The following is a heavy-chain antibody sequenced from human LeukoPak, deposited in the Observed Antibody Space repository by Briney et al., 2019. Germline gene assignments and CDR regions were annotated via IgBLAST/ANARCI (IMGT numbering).Heavy chain of an antibody. CDR2: ISAYNGNT. J-gene: IGHJ1*01. Sequence: ASVKVSCTASGYTFTSYGISWVRQAPGQGLEWMGWISAYNGNTNYAQKLQGRVTMTTDTSTSTAYMELRSLRSDDTAVYYCARDRGYCSGGSCYSSEYFQHWGQGTLVTVSS. CDR1: GYTFTSYG. CDR3: ARDRGYCSGGSCYSSEYFQH. V-gene: IGHV1-18*01. D-gene: IGHD2-15*01.